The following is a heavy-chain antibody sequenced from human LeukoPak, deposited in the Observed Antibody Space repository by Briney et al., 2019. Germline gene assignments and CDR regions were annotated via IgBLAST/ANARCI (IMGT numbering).Heavy chain of an antibody. D-gene: IGHD2-2*01. CDR1: GYTFTSYG. J-gene: IGHJ4*02. V-gene: IGHV1-18*01. Sequence: PLASVKVSCKASGYTFTSYGISWVRQAPGQGLEWMGWISAYNGNTNYAQKLQGRVTMTTDTSTSTAYMELRSLRSDDTAVYYCARERRRWVVPAAHYFDYWGQGTLVTVSS. CDR3: ARERRRWVVPAAHYFDY. CDR2: ISAYNGNT.